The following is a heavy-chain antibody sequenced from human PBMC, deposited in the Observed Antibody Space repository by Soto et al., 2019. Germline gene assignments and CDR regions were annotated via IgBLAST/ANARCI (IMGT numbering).Heavy chain of an antibody. V-gene: IGHV4-59*01. CDR3: ARVRWSSSWGYYYYGMDV. CDR2: IYYSGST. D-gene: IGHD6-13*01. CDR1: CGSIISYY. J-gene: IGHJ6*02. Sequence: PSETLSLTCTFSCGSIISYYWSWIRQPPGKGLEWIGYIYYSGSTNYNPSLKSRVTISVDTSKNQFSLKLSSVTAADTAVYYCARVRWSSSWGYYYYGMDVWGQGTTVTVSS.